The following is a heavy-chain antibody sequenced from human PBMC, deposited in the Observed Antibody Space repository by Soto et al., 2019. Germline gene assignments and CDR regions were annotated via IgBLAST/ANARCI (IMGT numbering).Heavy chain of an antibody. CDR1: GFTFYNYA. CDR2: ISGGGDGT. CDR3: AKKGLGSLATYCTTGDCHYAFDV. V-gene: IGHV3-23*01. J-gene: IGHJ3*01. Sequence: EVQLLESGGGLVRPGGSLRLSCAASGFTFYNYAMNWVRQAPGKGLEWVSTISGGGDGTYYAASVKGRFTISRHNSMNTVYLQMNSLRADDTAVYYCAKKGLGSLATYCTTGDCHYAFDVWGQGKLVTVSS. D-gene: IGHD2-8*01.